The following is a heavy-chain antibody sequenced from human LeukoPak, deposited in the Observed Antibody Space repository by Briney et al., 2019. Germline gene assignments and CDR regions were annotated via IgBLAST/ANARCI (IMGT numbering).Heavy chain of an antibody. CDR2: IYYSGST. CDR1: GYSISSGYY. D-gene: IGHD3-10*01. CDR3: ARGGITMVRGVIMEFDY. J-gene: IGHJ4*03. V-gene: IGHV4-38-2*02. Sequence: SETLSLTCTVSGYSISSGYYWGWIRQPPGKGLEWIGYIYYSGSTNYNPSLKSRVTISVDTSKNQFSLKLSSVTAADTAVYYCARGGITMVRGVIMEFDYWGQGTMVTVSS.